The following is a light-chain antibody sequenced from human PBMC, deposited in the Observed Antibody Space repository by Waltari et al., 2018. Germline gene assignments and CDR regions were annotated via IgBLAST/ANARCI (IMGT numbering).Light chain of an antibody. V-gene: IGKV3-11*01. J-gene: IGKJ4*01. CDR1: QSVSYY. Sequence: EIVLTQSPATLSLSPGERATLSCRASQSVSYYLAWYQQRPGQAPRLLIYDASSRATGIPARFSGSGSDTDFTLTISSLEPEDFAVYYCQQRRTWPLTFGGGTKVEI. CDR3: QQRRTWPLT. CDR2: DAS.